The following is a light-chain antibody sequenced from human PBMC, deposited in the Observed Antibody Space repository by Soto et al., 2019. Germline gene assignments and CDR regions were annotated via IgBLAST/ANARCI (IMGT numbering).Light chain of an antibody. CDR1: HSVSINY. CDR2: GAS. J-gene: IGKJ1*01. V-gene: IGKV3-20*01. CDR3: QQYGSSGT. Sequence: EIVLTQSPGTLSLSPGERATLSFRSSHSVSINYLAWYQQKPGQAPRLLIYGASNRATGIPDRFSGSGSGTDFTLTISRLEPEDFAVYYCQQYGSSGTFGQGTKVDIK.